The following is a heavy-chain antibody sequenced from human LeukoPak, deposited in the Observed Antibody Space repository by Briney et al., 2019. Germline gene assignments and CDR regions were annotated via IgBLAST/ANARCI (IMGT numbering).Heavy chain of an antibody. V-gene: IGHV4-30-4*01. CDR1: GGSISSGDYY. CDR2: IYYCGST. CDR3: ASSIAVAGGFDY. J-gene: IGHJ4*02. Sequence: SETLSLTCTVSGGSISSGDYYWSWIRQPPGKGLEWIGYIYYCGSTYYNPSLKSRVTISVDTSKNQFSLKLSSVTAADTAVYYCASSIAVAGGFDYWGQGTLVTVSS. D-gene: IGHD6-19*01.